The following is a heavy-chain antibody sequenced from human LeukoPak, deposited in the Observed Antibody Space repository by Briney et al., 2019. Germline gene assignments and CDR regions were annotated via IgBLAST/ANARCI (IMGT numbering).Heavy chain of an antibody. CDR3: ARGPMWTFDRDAFDI. Sequence: SETLSLTCTVSGGSISSSSYYWGWIRQPPGKGLEWIGSIYYSGSTYYNPSLKSRVTISVDTSKNQFSLKLSSVTAADTAVYYCARGPMWTFDRDAFDIWGQGTMVTVSS. CDR1: GGSISSSSYY. CDR2: IYYSGST. V-gene: IGHV4-39*07. D-gene: IGHD3-9*01. J-gene: IGHJ3*02.